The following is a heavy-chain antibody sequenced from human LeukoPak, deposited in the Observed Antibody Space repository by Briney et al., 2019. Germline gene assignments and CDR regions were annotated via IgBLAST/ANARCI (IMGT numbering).Heavy chain of an antibody. V-gene: IGHV5-51*01. CDR1: GYSFFSNYW. D-gene: IGHD5-24*01. CDR2: LYPGDSDS. Sequence: GESLKISCKAYGYSFFSNYWIAWVRQMPGKGLEWMGILYPGDSDSRYSPSFQGQVTISADKSISTAYLQWSSLQASDTAMYYCARASREGYNQNFDYWGQGTQVTVSS. CDR3: ARASREGYNQNFDY. J-gene: IGHJ4*02.